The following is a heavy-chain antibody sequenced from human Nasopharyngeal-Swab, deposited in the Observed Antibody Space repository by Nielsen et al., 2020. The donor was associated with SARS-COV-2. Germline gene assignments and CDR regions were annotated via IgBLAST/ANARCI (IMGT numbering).Heavy chain of an antibody. CDR1: GFIFSNYA. D-gene: IGHD2-2*01. CDR3: AKEECTGISCIRGFDY. J-gene: IGHJ4*02. Sequence: GGSLRLSCAASGFIFSNYAMQWVRQAPGKGLEWVAFLRYDGSNKRYADSEKGRFTISRDNSKNALYLEMNSLRAEDTAVYYCAKEECTGISCIRGFDYWGQGTLVTVSS. V-gene: IGHV3-30*02. CDR2: LRYDGSNK.